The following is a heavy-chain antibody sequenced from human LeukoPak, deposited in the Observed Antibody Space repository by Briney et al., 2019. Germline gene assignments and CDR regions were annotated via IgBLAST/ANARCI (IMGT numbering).Heavy chain of an antibody. V-gene: IGHV3-23*01. J-gene: IGHJ4*02. D-gene: IGHD3-16*01. CDR1: GLSFTSFA. Sequence: GGSLRLSCAASGLSFTSFAMSWVGQAQARGPEWVSSLRGDGETFYADSVRGRFTLSRDDSRNTVYLQLNNLRVEDTAIYYCARASWVSSADAVRWGQGTQVTVSS. CDR3: ARASWVSSADAVR. CDR2: LRGDGET.